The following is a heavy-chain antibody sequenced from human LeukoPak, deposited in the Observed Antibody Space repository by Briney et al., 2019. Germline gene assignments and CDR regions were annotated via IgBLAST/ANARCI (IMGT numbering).Heavy chain of an antibody. CDR1: GFTFSSYA. V-gene: IGHV3-23*01. Sequence: PGGSLRLSCAASGFTFSSYAMSWVRQAPGKGLEWVSTISGSGGSTYYVDSVKGRFTISRDNSKNTLYLQMNSLRAEDTAVYYCARGMSGYYGMDVWGQGTTVTVSS. CDR2: ISGSGGST. J-gene: IGHJ6*02. CDR3: ARGMSGYYGMDV.